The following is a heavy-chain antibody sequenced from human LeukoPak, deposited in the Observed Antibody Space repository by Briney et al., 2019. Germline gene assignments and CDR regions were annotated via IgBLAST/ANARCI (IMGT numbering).Heavy chain of an antibody. CDR1: GGSISSHY. CDR2: IYYSGGT. J-gene: IGHJ6*03. V-gene: IGHV4-59*11. Sequence: PSETLSLTCTVSGGSISSHYWSWIRQPPGKGLEWIGYIYYSGGTNYNPSLKSRVTISVVTSKNQFSLKLSSVTAADTAVYYCARDRTSNPYYMDVWGKGTTVTVSS. D-gene: IGHD2-2*01. CDR3: ARDRTSNPYYMDV.